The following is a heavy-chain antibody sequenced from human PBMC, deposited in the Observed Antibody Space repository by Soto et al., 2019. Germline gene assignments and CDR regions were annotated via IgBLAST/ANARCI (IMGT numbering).Heavy chain of an antibody. D-gene: IGHD2-15*01. Sequence: QVQLVQSGAEVKKPGASVKVSCKVSGYTLTELSMHWVRQAPGKGLEWMGGFDPEDGETIYTQKFQGRVTMTEDTSTDTAYMELSSLRSEDTAVYYCATDYRRYCSGGSCYNFDLWGRGTLVTVS. CDR3: ATDYRRYCSGGSCYNFDL. CDR2: FDPEDGET. CDR1: GYTLTELS. J-gene: IGHJ2*01. V-gene: IGHV1-24*01.